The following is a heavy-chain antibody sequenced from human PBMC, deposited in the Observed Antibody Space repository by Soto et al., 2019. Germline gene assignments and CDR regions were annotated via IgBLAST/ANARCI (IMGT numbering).Heavy chain of an antibody. CDR3: ARGDSHSSGYLIVGVLTQ. J-gene: IGHJ4*02. CDR1: GGSISTNY. CDR2: IYNSGSS. Sequence: QVQLQESGPGLVKPSETLSLTCTVSGGSISTNYWSWIRQPPGKGLEWIGYIYNSGSSNYNPPLKSRVTISVDTSKNHFSLQLASVTAADTAVYYCARGDSHSSGYLIVGVLTQWGQGTLVTVSS. V-gene: IGHV4-59*01. D-gene: IGHD3-22*01.